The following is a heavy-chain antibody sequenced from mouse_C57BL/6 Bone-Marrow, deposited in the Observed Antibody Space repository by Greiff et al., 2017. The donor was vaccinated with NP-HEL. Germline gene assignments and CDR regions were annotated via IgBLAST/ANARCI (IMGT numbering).Heavy chain of an antibody. CDR2: IHPNSGST. D-gene: IGHD2-3*01. CDR1: GYTLTSYW. CDR3: ARRRWLLLFAY. J-gene: IGHJ3*01. Sequence: VQLQQPGAELVKPGASVKLSCKASGYTLTSYWMHWVKQRPGQGLEWIGMIHPNSGSTNYNEKFKSKATLTVDKSSSTAYMQLSSLTSEDSAVYYCARRRWLLLFAYWGQGTLVTVSA. V-gene: IGHV1-64*01.